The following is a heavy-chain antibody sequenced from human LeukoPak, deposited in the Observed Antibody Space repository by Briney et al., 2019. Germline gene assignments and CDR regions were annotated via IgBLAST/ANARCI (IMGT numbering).Heavy chain of an antibody. V-gene: IGHV1-18*01. Sequence: ASVKVSCKASGHNFISYGISWVRQAPGQGLEWMGWISAYNGNTNYAQSLQGRVTMTTDTSTSTAYMDLRSLRSDDTAVYYCARLDEYSSSSRYYGMDVWGQGTTVTVSS. CDR2: ISAYNGNT. CDR3: ARLDEYSSSSRYYGMDV. D-gene: IGHD6-6*01. CDR1: GHNFISYG. J-gene: IGHJ6*02.